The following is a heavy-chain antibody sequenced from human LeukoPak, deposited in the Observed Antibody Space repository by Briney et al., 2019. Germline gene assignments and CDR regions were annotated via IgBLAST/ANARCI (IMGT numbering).Heavy chain of an antibody. V-gene: IGHV4-38-2*02. Sequence: SETLSLTCTVSGYSISSDYYWGWVRPPPGKGLGWIGSIYYSGSTYYNPSLKSRVTISVDTSKNQFSLKLSSVTAADTAVYYCARVGAVAGVYYYMDVWGKGTTVTVSS. CDR1: GYSISSDYY. CDR2: IYYSGST. CDR3: ARVGAVAGVYYYMDV. J-gene: IGHJ6*03. D-gene: IGHD6-19*01.